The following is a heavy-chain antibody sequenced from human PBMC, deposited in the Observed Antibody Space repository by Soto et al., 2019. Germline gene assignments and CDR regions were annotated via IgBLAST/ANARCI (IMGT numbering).Heavy chain of an antibody. V-gene: IGHV4-4*02. CDR1: GGSISSSNW. Sequence: QVQLRESGPGLVKPSGTLSLTCAVSGGSISSSNWWSWVRQPPGKGLEWIGEIFHNGNTYSNPSLTGRVTMSVDKPKNQFSLNLNSVTAADTAVYYCASRTYAMDVWGQGTTVTVSS. CDR3: ASRTYAMDV. J-gene: IGHJ6*02. CDR2: IFHNGNT.